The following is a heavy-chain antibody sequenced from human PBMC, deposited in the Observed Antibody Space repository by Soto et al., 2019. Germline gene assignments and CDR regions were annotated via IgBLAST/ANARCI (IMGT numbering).Heavy chain of an antibody. CDR1: GGTFSRYA. J-gene: IGHJ4*02. Sequence: KVSCKASGGTFSRYALSWVRQAPGQGPEWMGGIVPMFGTANYAQKFQGRVTITADESTNTAYMQLSSLRSEDTAVYYCARGVYYDSRGYYFFFWGQGTLVTVSS. CDR3: ARGVYYDSRGYYFFF. V-gene: IGHV1-69*01. D-gene: IGHD3-22*01. CDR2: IVPMFGTA.